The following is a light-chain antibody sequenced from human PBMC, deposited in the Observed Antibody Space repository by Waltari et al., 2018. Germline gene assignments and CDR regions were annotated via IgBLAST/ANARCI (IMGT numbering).Light chain of an antibody. V-gene: IGLV8-61*01. J-gene: IGLJ2*01. CDR3: LMYMGSGIWV. CDR2: KIN. Sequence: QPVVTQELSLSVSPGGTVTLTCALSSGSISSTSSFCWYRQTPGQAPRTLIYKINSRSAGVPDRFSGSFLGNKAALTITGAQADDESDYYCLMYMGSGIWVFGGGTKVTVL. CDR1: SGSISSTSS.